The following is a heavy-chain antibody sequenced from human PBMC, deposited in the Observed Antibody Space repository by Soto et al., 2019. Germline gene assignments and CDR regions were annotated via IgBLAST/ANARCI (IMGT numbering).Heavy chain of an antibody. CDR3: AKDRGPPSAFDY. J-gene: IGHJ4*02. V-gene: IGHV3-23*01. CDR1: GFTFSSYG. CDR2: ISGSGGST. D-gene: IGHD3-10*01. Sequence: PGGSLRLSCAASGFTFSSYGMHWVRQAPGKGLEWVSAISGSGGSTYYADSVKGRFTISRDNSKNTLYLQMNSLRAEDTAVYYCAKDRGPPSAFDYWGQGTLVTVSS.